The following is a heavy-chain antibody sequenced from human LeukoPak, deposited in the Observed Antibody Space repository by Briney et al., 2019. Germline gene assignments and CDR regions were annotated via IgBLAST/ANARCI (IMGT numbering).Heavy chain of an antibody. CDR3: AGHHPRNTVDF. D-gene: IGHD2/OR15-2a*01. V-gene: IGHV4-59*08. J-gene: IGHJ4*02. Sequence: SETLSLTCTVSGCSISSYYWSWIRQPPGKGLEWIAYISDIGSTNYNPSLKSRVTISLDTSKNQFSLKLSSVTAADTAVYYCAGHHPRNTVDFWGQGTLVTVSS. CDR2: ISDIGST. CDR1: GCSISSYY.